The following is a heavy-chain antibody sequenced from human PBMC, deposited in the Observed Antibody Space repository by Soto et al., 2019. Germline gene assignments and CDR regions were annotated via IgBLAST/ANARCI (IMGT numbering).Heavy chain of an antibody. V-gene: IGHV4-59*01. Sequence: QVQLQESGPGLVKPSETLSLTCTVSGGSISSYYWSWIRQPPGKGLEWIGYIYYSGSTNYNPSLKRRVTISLDTSKNQFALKLSSVTAPDTAVYYCARGGGSGYYYGWGQGTLVTVSS. CDR3: ARGGGSGYYYG. CDR2: IYYSGST. J-gene: IGHJ4*02. D-gene: IGHD3-22*01. CDR1: GGSISSYY.